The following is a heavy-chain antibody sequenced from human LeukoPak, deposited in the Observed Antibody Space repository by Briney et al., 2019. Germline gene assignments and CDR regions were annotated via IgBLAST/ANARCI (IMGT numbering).Heavy chain of an antibody. CDR1: GFTFSSYG. CDR3: ARGRFLEWFFDS. J-gene: IGHJ4*02. V-gene: IGHV3-30*02. Sequence: PGGSLRLSCAASGFTFSSYGMHWVRQAPGKGLEWVAFIRYDGSNKYYADSVKGRFTIFRDNSKNTLYLQMGSLRTEDMALYYCARGRFLEWFFDSWGQGTLVSVSS. D-gene: IGHD3-3*01. CDR2: IRYDGSNK.